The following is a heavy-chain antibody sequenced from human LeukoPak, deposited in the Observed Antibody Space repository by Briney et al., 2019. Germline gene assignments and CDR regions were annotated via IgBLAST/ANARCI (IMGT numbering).Heavy chain of an antibody. Sequence: GGSLRLSCAASGFTFSSYGMSWVRQAPGKGLEWVSAISGSGGSTYYADSVKGRFTISRDNSKNTLYLQMNSLRAEDTAVYHCAKVYSSSLYYFDYRGQGTLVTVSS. CDR1: GFTFSSYG. CDR3: AKVYSSSLYYFDY. D-gene: IGHD6-13*01. J-gene: IGHJ4*02. V-gene: IGHV3-23*01. CDR2: ISGSGGST.